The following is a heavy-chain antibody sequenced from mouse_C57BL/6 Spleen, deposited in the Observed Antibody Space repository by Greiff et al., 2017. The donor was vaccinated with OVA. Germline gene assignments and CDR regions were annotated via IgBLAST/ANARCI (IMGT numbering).Heavy chain of an antibody. CDR2: IYPGSGNT. Sequence: QVQLKESGAELVRPGASVKLSCKASGYTFTDYYINWVKQRPGQGLEWIARIYPGSGNTYYNEKFKGKATLTAEKSSSTAYMQLSSLTSEDSAVYFCARSGGNYEVGYWGQGTTLTVSS. CDR1: GYTFTDYY. CDR3: ARSGGNYEVGY. J-gene: IGHJ2*01. V-gene: IGHV1-76*01. D-gene: IGHD2-1*01.